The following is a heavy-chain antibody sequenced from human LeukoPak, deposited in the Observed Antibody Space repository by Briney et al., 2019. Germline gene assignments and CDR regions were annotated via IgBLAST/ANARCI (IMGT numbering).Heavy chain of an antibody. CDR1: GDSVSSTSAA. CDR3: ARYTSSWFFDS. J-gene: IGHJ4*02. CDR2: TYYKYKWYS. Sequence: SQTLSLTCAISGDSVSSTSAAWNWLRQSPSRGLEWLGRTYYKYKWYSDYAVSVRGRITVNPDTSTNQFSQQLNSVTPEDTAVYYCARYTSSWFFDSWGLGTLVTVSS. D-gene: IGHD6-13*01. V-gene: IGHV6-1*01.